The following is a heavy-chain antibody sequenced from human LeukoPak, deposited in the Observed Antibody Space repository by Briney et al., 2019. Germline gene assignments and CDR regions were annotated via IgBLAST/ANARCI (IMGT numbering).Heavy chain of an antibody. J-gene: IGHJ5*02. Sequence: SETLSLTCAVYGGSFSGYYWSWIRQPPGKGLEWIGEINHSGSTNYNPSLKSRVTISVDTSKNQFSLKLSSVTAADTAVYYCASLGVENWFDPWGQETLVTVSS. D-gene: IGHD3-10*01. CDR2: INHSGST. V-gene: IGHV4-34*01. CDR1: GGSFSGYY. CDR3: ASLGVENWFDP.